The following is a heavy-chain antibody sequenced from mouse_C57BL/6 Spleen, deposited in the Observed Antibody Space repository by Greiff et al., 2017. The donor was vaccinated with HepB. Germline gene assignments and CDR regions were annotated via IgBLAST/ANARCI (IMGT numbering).Heavy chain of an antibody. Sequence: VQLQQSGAELVKPGASVKLSCKASGYTFTSYWMQWVKQRPGQGLEWIGEIDPSDSYTNYNQKFKGKATLTVDTSSSTAYMQLSSLTSEDSAVYYCARSVYSNYFDYWGQGTTLTVSS. CDR3: ARSVYSNYFDY. D-gene: IGHD2-5*01. J-gene: IGHJ2*01. CDR1: GYTFTSYW. CDR2: IDPSDSYT. V-gene: IGHV1-50*01.